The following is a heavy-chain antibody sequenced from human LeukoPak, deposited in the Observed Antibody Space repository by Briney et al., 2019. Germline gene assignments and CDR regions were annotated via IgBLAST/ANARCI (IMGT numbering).Heavy chain of an antibody. J-gene: IGHJ4*02. CDR2: ISGSGFST. V-gene: IGHV3-23*01. Sequence: GGTLRLSCAASGFTFSSYGMSWVRQAPGKGLEWVSAISGSGFSTYYSDSVKGRFTISRDNSKNTLYLQMNSLRAEDTAVYYCANLRAPDYWGQGTLVTVSS. CDR1: GFTFSSYG. CDR3: ANLRAPDY.